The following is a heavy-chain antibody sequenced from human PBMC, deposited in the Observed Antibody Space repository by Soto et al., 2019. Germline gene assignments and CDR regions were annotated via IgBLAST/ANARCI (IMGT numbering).Heavy chain of an antibody. CDR1: GFTFTNAW. J-gene: IGHJ4*02. CDR3: ARVAY. V-gene: IGHV3-15*01. CDR2: IKSRTDGGTT. Sequence: PGGSLRLSCAASGFTFTNAWIHWVRQAPGKGLEWVGRIKSRTDGGTTDLAAPVKGRFTLSRDDSKDTVYLQMDTLRPEDSAIYYCARVAYWGPGTQVTVSS.